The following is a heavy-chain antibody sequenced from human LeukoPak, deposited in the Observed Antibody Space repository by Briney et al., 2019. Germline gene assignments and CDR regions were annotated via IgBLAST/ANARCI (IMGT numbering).Heavy chain of an antibody. CDR1: GGSISSGDYY. CDR3: ARDMVRGVINYYYYGMDV. CDR2: IYYSGTT. V-gene: IGHV4-30-4*01. J-gene: IGHJ6*02. Sequence: SQTLSLTCTVSGGSISSGDYYWSWIRQPPGKGLERIGYIYYSGTTYYNPFLKSRVTISVDTSKNQFSLKLSSVTAADTAVYYCARDMVRGVINYYYYGMDVWGQGTTVTVSS. D-gene: IGHD3-10*01.